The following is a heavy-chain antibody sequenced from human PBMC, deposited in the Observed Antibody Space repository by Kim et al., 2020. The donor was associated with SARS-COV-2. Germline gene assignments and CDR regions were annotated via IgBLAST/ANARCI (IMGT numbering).Heavy chain of an antibody. CDR3: ARALQYSGSYYFDY. J-gene: IGHJ4*02. D-gene: IGHD1-26*01. V-gene: IGHV1-69*04. Sequence: AQKFQGRVTITADKSTSTAYMELSSLRSEDTAVYYCARALQYSGSYYFDYWGQGTLVTVSS.